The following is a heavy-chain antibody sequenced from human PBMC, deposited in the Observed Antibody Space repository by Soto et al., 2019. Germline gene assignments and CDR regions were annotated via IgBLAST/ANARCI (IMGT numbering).Heavy chain of an antibody. CDR3: ARQPSGAAASSFDY. CDR1: GYSFTSYW. J-gene: IGHJ4*02. D-gene: IGHD6-13*01. CDR2: IDPSDTYT. Sequence: GESLKISCKGSGYSFTSYWISWVRLMPGKGLEWMGRIDPSDTYTSYRPSFQGHVTISGDKSISTAYLQWSSLKASDTAMYYCARQPSGAAASSFDYWGQGTLVTVSS. V-gene: IGHV5-10-1*01.